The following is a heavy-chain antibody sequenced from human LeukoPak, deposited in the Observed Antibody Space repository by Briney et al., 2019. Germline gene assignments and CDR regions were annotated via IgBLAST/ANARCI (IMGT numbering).Heavy chain of an antibody. D-gene: IGHD6-13*01. V-gene: IGHV3-23*01. CDR3: AKRTSGSSWYSSDY. CDR1: GFTFSSFA. J-gene: IGHJ4*02. CDR2: MSGDATST. Sequence: GGSLRLSCAASGFTFSSFAMNWVRQAPGKGLEWVSTMSGDATSTYYADSVKGRFTISRDNSKNTLYLQMNSLRAEDTAVYYCAKRTSGSSWYSSDYWGQGTLITVSS.